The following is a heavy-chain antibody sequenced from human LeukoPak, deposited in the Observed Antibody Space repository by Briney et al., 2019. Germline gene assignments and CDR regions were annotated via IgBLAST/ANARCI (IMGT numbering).Heavy chain of an antibody. Sequence: SQTLSLTCTVSGGSISSGGYYWSWIRQHPGKSLEWIGYIYYSGSTYYNPSLKSRVTISVDTSKNQFSLKLSSVTAADTAVYYCARGFYDSSGSDAFDIWGQGTMVTVSS. J-gene: IGHJ3*02. CDR1: GGSISSGGYY. CDR3: ARGFYDSSGSDAFDI. CDR2: IYYSGST. V-gene: IGHV4-31*03. D-gene: IGHD3-22*01.